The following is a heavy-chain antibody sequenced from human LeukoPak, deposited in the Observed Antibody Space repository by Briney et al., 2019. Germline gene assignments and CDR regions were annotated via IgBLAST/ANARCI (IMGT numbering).Heavy chain of an antibody. J-gene: IGHJ6*02. D-gene: IGHD2-2*01. Sequence: ASVKVSCKAPGGTFSSYAISWVRQAPGQGLEWMGGIIPIFGTANYAQKFQGRVTITADESTSTAYMELSSLRSEDTAVYYCARDEGLVVPAANDYYGMDVWGQGATVTVSS. CDR1: GGTFSSYA. CDR2: IIPIFGTA. CDR3: ARDEGLVVPAANDYYGMDV. V-gene: IGHV1-69*13.